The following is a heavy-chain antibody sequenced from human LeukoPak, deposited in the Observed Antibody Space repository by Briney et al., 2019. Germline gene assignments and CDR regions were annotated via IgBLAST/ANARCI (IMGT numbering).Heavy chain of an antibody. Sequence: ASVKVSCKASGYTFTSYDINWVRQATGQGLEWMGWMNPNSGNTGYAQKFQGRVTITRNTSISTAYMELSSLRSEDTAVYYCARALFPYYYDSSAPALDYWGQGTLATVSS. CDR1: GYTFTSYD. CDR2: MNPNSGNT. CDR3: ARALFPYYYDSSAPALDY. V-gene: IGHV1-8*03. J-gene: IGHJ4*02. D-gene: IGHD3-22*01.